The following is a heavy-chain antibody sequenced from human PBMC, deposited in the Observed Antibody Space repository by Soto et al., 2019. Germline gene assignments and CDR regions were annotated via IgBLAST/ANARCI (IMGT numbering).Heavy chain of an antibody. CDR2: ISSSGSTI. Sequence: PGGSLRLSCAASGFTFSSYEMNWVRQAPGKGLEWVSYISSSGSTIYYADSVKGRFTISRDNAKNSLYLQMNSLRAEDTAVYYCARAPRYCSGGSCFVGGVWGQGTTVTVSS. J-gene: IGHJ6*02. CDR1: GFTFSSYE. CDR3: ARAPRYCSGGSCFVGGV. D-gene: IGHD2-15*01. V-gene: IGHV3-48*03.